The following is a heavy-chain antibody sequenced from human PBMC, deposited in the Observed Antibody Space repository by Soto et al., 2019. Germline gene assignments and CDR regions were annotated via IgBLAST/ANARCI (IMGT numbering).Heavy chain of an antibody. V-gene: IGHV1-18*01. CDR3: AGEGYYGSGSAAY. D-gene: IGHD3-10*01. Sequence: QVQLVQSGAEVKKPGASVKVSCKASGYTFNRYGISWVRQAPGQGLEWMGWISAYNGNTNYAQKLQGRVTMTTDTATSAAYIELRSLSSDDTAVYYCAGEGYYGSGSAAYWGQGTLVTVSS. CDR1: GYTFNRYG. J-gene: IGHJ4*02. CDR2: ISAYNGNT.